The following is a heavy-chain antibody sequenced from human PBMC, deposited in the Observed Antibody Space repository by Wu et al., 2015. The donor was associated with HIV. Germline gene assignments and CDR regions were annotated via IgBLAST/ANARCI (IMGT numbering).Heavy chain of an antibody. CDR2: IIPIFGTA. J-gene: IGHJ3*02. D-gene: IGHD6-13*01. V-gene: IGHV1-69*12. CDR1: GGPFSSYT. CDR3: ATEGGXAPI. Sequence: QVQLAQSGAEVKKPGSSVKVSCKASGGPFSSYTINWVRQAPGQGLEWMGGIIPIFGTANYAQKFQGRVTITADESTSTTYMELSSLRSEDSALYYCATEGGXAPIWGQGTMVTVSS.